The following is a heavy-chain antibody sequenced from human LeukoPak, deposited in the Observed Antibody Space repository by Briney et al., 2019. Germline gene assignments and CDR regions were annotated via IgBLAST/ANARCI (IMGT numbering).Heavy chain of an antibody. J-gene: IGHJ6*03. CDR1: GYTFTSYG. V-gene: IGHV1-18*01. CDR3: ARDGYSSSWYYYYYYYMDV. CDR2: ISAYNGNT. D-gene: IGHD6-13*01. Sequence: ASVKVSCKASGYTFTSYGISWVRQAPGQGLEWMGWISAYNGNTNYAQKLQGRVTMTTDTSTSTAYMELRSLRSDDTAVYYCARDGYSSSWYYYYYYYMDVWGKGTTATVSS.